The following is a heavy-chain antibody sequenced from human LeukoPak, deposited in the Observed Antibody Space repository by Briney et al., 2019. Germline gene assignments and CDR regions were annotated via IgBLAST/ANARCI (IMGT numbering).Heavy chain of an antibody. CDR2: ISGNSGYT. CDR1: GFSFSDNY. Sequence: KPGGSLRLSCAASGFSFSDNYMSWVRQAPGKGLEWISYISGNSGYTKYADSVKGRFTIYRDNARKSLFLQMNSLRAEDTALYYCARAKDPSGPNAFDFWGQGTMVTVSS. J-gene: IGHJ3*01. CDR3: ARAKDPSGPNAFDF. D-gene: IGHD1-26*01. V-gene: IGHV3-11*05.